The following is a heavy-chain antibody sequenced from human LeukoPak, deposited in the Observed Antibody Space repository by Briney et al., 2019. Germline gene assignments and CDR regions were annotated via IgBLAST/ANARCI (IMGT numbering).Heavy chain of an antibody. Sequence: GGSLRLSCAASGFTFSSYSMNWIRQAPGKGLEWVSSISSSTSYIYYADSVKGRFTISKDNAKNSLYLQMNSLRAEDTAVYYCARALNRYTEFYFDYWGQGTLVTVSS. D-gene: IGHD3-16*02. CDR3: ARALNRYTEFYFDY. CDR1: GFTFSSYS. CDR2: ISSSTSYI. J-gene: IGHJ4*02. V-gene: IGHV3-21*01.